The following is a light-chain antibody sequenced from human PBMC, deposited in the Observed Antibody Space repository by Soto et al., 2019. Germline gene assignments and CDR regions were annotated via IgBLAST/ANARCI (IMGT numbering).Light chain of an antibody. V-gene: IGLV4-69*01. CDR3: QTWGSAVV. CDR2: LNSDGSH. J-gene: IGLJ3*02. Sequence: QLVLTQSPSASASLGASVKLTCTLSSAHSSYAIAWLQQQPEKGPRYLMRLNSDGSHNKGDGIPDRFSGSGSGAERFLTISSLYSEDEADYYCQTWGSAVVFGGGTKLTVL. CDR1: SAHSSYA.